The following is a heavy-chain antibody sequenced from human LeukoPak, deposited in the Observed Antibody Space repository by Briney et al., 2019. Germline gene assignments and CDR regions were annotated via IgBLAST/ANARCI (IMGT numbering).Heavy chain of an antibody. CDR1: GFTVSSNY. Sequence: GGSLRLSCAASGFTVSSNYMTWVRKAPGKGLEWVSVIYSGGSTYYADSVKGRFTISRDNSKNTLYLQMNSLRPEDTAVYYCARVYYGSGSLYYYYYYMDVWGKGTTVTISS. J-gene: IGHJ6*03. CDR3: ARVYYGSGSLYYYYYYMDV. V-gene: IGHV3-53*01. D-gene: IGHD3-10*01. CDR2: IYSGGST.